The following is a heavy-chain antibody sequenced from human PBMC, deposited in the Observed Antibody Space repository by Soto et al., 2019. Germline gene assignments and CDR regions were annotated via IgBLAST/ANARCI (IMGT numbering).Heavy chain of an antibody. CDR3: ARVSGARGVY. CDR2: IYYSGST. D-gene: IGHD6-19*01. CDR1: GGSISSYY. V-gene: IGHV4-59*01. Sequence: SETLSLTCTVPGGSISSYYWSWIRQPPGQGLEWIGYIYYSGSTNYNPSLKSRVTISVDTSKNQFSLQLSSVTAADTAVDYCARVSGARGVYWGQGTLVTVSS. J-gene: IGHJ4*02.